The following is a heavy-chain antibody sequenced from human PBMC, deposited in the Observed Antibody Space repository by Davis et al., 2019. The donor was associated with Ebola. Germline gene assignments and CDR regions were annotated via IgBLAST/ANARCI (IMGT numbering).Heavy chain of an antibody. V-gene: IGHV5-10-1*01. D-gene: IGHD3-10*01. J-gene: IGHJ6*02. Sequence: GESLKISCKGSGYSFTSYWISWVRQMPGKGLEWMGRIDPSDSYTKYNPSFQGHVTISADKSISTAYLQWSSLKASDTAMYYCARQSPMVRGVSGYYYGMDVWGHGTTVTVSS. CDR2: IDPSDSYT. CDR3: ARQSPMVRGVSGYYYGMDV. CDR1: GYSFTSYW.